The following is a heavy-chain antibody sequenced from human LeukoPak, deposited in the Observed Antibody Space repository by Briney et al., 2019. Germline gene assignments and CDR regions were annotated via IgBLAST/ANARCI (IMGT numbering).Heavy chain of an antibody. CDR3: AKSQVAGPESRHNDAFDI. J-gene: IGHJ3*02. Sequence: GGSLRLSCAASGFTFSSYGMHWVRQAPGKGLEWVAVISYDGSNKYYADSVKGRFTISRDNSKNTLYLQMNSLRAEDTAVYYCAKSQVAGPESRHNDAFDIWGQGTMVTVSS. V-gene: IGHV3-30*18. CDR2: ISYDGSNK. D-gene: IGHD6-19*01. CDR1: GFTFSSYG.